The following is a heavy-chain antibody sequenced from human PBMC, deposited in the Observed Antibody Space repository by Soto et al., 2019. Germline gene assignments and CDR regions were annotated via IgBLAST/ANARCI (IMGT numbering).Heavy chain of an antibody. D-gene: IGHD3-10*01. CDR1: GFTFTNFG. CDR2: ISYDGTNN. V-gene: IGHV3-30*18. J-gene: IGHJ6*02. CDR3: AKDQSITSRYGMDV. Sequence: QVQLVESGGGVVQPGRSLRLSCEASGFTFTNFGMQWVRQAPGKGLEWVAVISYDGTNNYYADSLKGRFTISRDNSENPVYLQMNSLRAEDTAVYYCAKDQSITSRYGMDVWGQGTTVTVSS.